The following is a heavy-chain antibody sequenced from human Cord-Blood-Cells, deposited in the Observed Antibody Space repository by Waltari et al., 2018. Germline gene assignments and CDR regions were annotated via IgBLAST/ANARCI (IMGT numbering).Heavy chain of an antibody. CDR1: GYTFTGYY. J-gene: IGHJ4*02. V-gene: IGHV1-2*06. D-gene: IGHD2-2*01. Sequence: QVQLVQPGAEVKKPGASVKASCKAPGYTFTGYYMPWERQAPGHGLKWMGRINPNSGGTNYAQKFQGRVTMTRDTSISTAYMELSRLRSDDTAVYYCARDGWEYQLLPLGYWGQGTLVTVSS. CDR3: ARDGWEYQLLPLGY. CDR2: INPNSGGT.